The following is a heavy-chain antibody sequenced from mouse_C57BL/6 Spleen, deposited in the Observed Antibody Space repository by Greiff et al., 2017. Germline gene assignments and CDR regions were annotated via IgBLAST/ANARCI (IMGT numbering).Heavy chain of an antibody. D-gene: IGHD1-1*01. CDR2: ISSGGDYI. CDR1: GFTFSSYA. V-gene: IGHV5-9-1*02. CDR3: TREGDYYGSSYGFDY. Sequence: EVKVVESGEGLVKPGGSLKLSCAASGFTFSSYAMSWVRQTPEKRLEWVAYISSGGDYIYYADTVKGRFTISRDNARNTLYLQMSSLKSEDTAMYYWTREGDYYGSSYGFDYWGQGTTLTVSS. J-gene: IGHJ2*01.